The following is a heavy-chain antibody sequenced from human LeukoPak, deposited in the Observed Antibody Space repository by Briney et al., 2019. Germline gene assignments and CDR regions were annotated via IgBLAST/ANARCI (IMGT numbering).Heavy chain of an antibody. CDR2: IIPIFGTA. V-gene: IGHV1-69*06. J-gene: IGHJ1*01. Sequence: GASVKVSCKASGYTFTSYGISWVRQAPGQGLEWMGGIIPIFGTANYAQKFQGRVTITADKSTSTAYMELSSLRSEDTAVYYCASSDSSGWYHSGDSEYFQHWGQGTLVTVSS. CDR1: GYTFTSYG. CDR3: ASSDSSGWYHSGDSEYFQH. D-gene: IGHD6-19*01.